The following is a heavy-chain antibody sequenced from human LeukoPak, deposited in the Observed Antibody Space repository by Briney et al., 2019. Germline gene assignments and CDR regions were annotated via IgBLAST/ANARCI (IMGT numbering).Heavy chain of an antibody. CDR1: GFTFNTYG. D-gene: IGHD6-19*01. Sequence: GGSLRLSCAASGFTFNTYGMSWVRQAPGKGLEWVSVIYSGGSTYYADSVKGRFTISRDNSKNTLYLQMNSLRAEDTAVYYCARGIAVAISGFDYWGQGTLVTVSS. CDR2: IYSGGST. J-gene: IGHJ4*02. CDR3: ARGIAVAISGFDY. V-gene: IGHV3-53*01.